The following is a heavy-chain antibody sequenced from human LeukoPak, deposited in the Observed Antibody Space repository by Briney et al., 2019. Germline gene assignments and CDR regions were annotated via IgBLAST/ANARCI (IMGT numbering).Heavy chain of an antibody. Sequence: GGSLRLSCAASGFTFSSYSMNWVRQAPGKGLEWVSSISSSSSYIYYADSVKGRFTFSRDNAKNSLYLQMNSLRAEDTAVYYCARTHSSSWYRAFDIWGQGTMVPVSS. CDR1: GFTFSSYS. CDR2: ISSSSSYI. V-gene: IGHV3-21*01. J-gene: IGHJ3*02. CDR3: ARTHSSSWYRAFDI. D-gene: IGHD6-13*01.